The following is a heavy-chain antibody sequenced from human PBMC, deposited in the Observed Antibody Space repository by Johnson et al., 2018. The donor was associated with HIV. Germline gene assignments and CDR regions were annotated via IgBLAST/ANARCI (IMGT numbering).Heavy chain of an antibody. CDR2: IRYDGSNK. J-gene: IGHJ3*01. Sequence: QMQLVESGGGLVKPGGSLRLSCAASGFTFSSYGMHWVRQAPGKGLEWVAFIRYDGSNKYYADSVKGRFTISRDNSKNTLFLQMNSLRAEDTAVYNCARGGGAYCGSDCLRTFDVWGQGTVLTVS. CDR3: ARGGGAYCGSDCLRTFDV. V-gene: IGHV3-30*02. D-gene: IGHD2-21*02. CDR1: GFTFSSYG.